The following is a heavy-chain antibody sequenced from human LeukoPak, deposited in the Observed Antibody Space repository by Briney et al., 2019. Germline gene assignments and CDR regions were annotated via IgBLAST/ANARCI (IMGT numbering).Heavy chain of an antibody. CDR2: IYYSGST. V-gene: IGHV4-39*07. J-gene: IGHJ5*02. CDR1: GGSISSSYYY. D-gene: IGHD2-15*01. Sequence: SETLSLTCTVSGGSISSSYYYWGWIRQPPGKGLEWIGSIYYSGSTYYNPSLKSRVTISVDTSKNQFSLKLSSVTAADTAVYYCARPREYCSGGSCRGRGNWFDPWGQGTLVTVSS. CDR3: ARPREYCSGGSCRGRGNWFDP.